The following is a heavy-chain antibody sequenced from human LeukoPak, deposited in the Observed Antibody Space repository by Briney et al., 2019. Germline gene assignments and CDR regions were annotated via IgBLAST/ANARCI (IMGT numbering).Heavy chain of an antibody. J-gene: IGHJ6*03. CDR1: GGSISSYY. CDR2: ICYSGST. V-gene: IGHV4-59*01. D-gene: IGHD3-10*01. Sequence: PSETLSLTCTVSGGSISSYYWSWIRQPPGKGLEWIGYICYSGSTNYNPSLKSRVTIPVDTSKNQFSLKLSSVTAADTAVYYCAREGYYYGSGIDYFYYYYMDVWGKGTTVTVSS. CDR3: AREGYYYGSGIDYFYYYYMDV.